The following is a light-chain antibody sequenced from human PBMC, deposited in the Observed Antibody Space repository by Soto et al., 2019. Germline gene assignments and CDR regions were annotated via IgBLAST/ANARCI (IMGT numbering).Light chain of an antibody. CDR1: SGDVGGYNS. CDR2: AVT. CDR3: SSYAGNNNFV. V-gene: IGLV2-8*01. Sequence: QSALTQPPSASGSPGQSVTISCTGTSGDVGGYNSVSWYQQHPAKAPRLMISAVTQRPSGVPDRFSGSRSGSTASLTISGLQAEDEADYYCSSYAGNNNFVFGTGTKVTFL. J-gene: IGLJ1*01.